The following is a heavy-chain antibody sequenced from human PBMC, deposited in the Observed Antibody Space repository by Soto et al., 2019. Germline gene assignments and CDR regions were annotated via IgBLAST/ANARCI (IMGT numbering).Heavy chain of an antibody. CDR1: GGSISSGGYY. CDR2: IYYSGST. J-gene: IGHJ1*01. D-gene: IGHD6-19*01. Sequence: SETLSLTCTVSGGSISSGGYYWSWIRQHPGKGLEWIGYIYYSGSTYYNPSLKSRVTISVDTSKNQFSLKLSSVTAADTAVYYCASTASSSGWYGRIEYFQHWGQGTLVTVSS. V-gene: IGHV4-31*03. CDR3: ASTASSSGWYGRIEYFQH.